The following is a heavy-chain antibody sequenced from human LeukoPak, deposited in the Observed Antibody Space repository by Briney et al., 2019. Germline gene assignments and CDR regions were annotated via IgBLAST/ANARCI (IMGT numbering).Heavy chain of an antibody. Sequence: ASVKVSCKASGYTFTGYYMHWVRQAPGQGLEWMGRINPNSGGTNYAQKFQGRVTMTRDTSISTAYMELSRLRSDDTAVYYCATSSIAVAGTEGSDYWGQGTLVTVPS. CDR2: INPNSGGT. J-gene: IGHJ4*02. V-gene: IGHV1-2*06. D-gene: IGHD6-19*01. CDR1: GYTFTGYY. CDR3: ATSSIAVAGTEGSDY.